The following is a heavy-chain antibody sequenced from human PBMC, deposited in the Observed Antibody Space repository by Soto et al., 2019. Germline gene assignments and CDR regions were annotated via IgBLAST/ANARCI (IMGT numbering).Heavy chain of an antibody. CDR1: GFTLSGYA. J-gene: IGHJ6*03. CDR3: ARRARPAVYYWDV. CDR2: ISSHGVGT. D-gene: IGHD6-6*01. Sequence: EVHLAESGGGLAQPGGSLRLSCAASGFTLSGYAMDWVRQAPGQGLEYVSGISSHGVGTYYANSVQGRFTISRDNAKNTVYLQRGSLRPEDMAVYYCARRARPAVYYWDVWGKGTSVIVS. V-gene: IGHV3-64*01.